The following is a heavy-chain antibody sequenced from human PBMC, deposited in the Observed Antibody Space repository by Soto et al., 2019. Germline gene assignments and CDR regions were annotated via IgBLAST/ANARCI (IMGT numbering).Heavy chain of an antibody. D-gene: IGHD3-10*01. CDR3: ARQDYGSGSYPDY. CDR1: GFTFSSYA. V-gene: IGHV3-30-3*01. J-gene: IGHJ4*02. Sequence: QVQLVESGGGVVQPGRSLRLSCAASGFTFSSYAMQWVRQAPGKGLEWVAVISYDGSNKYYANSVKGRFTISRDNSKNTLYLQMNSLRAEDTAVDYCARQDYGSGSYPDYWGQGTLVTVSS. CDR2: ISYDGSNK.